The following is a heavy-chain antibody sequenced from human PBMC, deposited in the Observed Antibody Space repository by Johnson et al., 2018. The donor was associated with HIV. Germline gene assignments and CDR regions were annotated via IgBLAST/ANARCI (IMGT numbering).Heavy chain of an antibody. CDR2: IKQDGSEK. CDR3: AKVGSKSNCSGGSCYTTRWAFDI. Sequence: VQLVESGGGLVQPGGSLRLSCAASAFTFSSYWISWVRQAPGKGLEWVANIKQDGSEKYYVDSVKGRFTISRDNSKNTLYLQMNSLRAEDTAVYYCAKVGSKSNCSGGSCYTTRWAFDIWGQGTLVTVSS. D-gene: IGHD2-15*01. V-gene: IGHV3-7*02. J-gene: IGHJ3*02. CDR1: AFTFSSYW.